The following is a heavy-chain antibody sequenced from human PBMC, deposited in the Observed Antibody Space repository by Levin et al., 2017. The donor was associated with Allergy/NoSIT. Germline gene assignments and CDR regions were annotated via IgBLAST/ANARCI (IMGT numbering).Heavy chain of an antibody. CDR1: GGSVSSGTYY. Sequence: SETLSLTCSVSGGSVSSGTYYWSWTRRPPGKGLEWIGYINYRGVTKYNPSLKSRVTISVDTSKNEFSLKVTSVTPADTAVYYCARNRIIVSGGNDYYYGMDGWGQGTTVTVSS. V-gene: IGHV4-61*01. D-gene: IGHD5/OR15-5a*01. CDR3: ARNRIIVSGGNDYYYGMDG. J-gene: IGHJ6*02. CDR2: INYRGVT.